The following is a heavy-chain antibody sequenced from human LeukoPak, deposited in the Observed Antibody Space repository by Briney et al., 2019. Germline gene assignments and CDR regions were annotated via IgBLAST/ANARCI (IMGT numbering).Heavy chain of an antibody. V-gene: IGHV1-18*01. J-gene: IGHJ4*02. CDR2: ISAYNGNT. CDR1: GYTFTSYG. CDR3: ARDAYYDSSGYYSHTYFDY. Sequence: GASVKVSCKASGYTFTSYGISWVRQAPGQGLEWMGWISAYNGNTNYAQKLQGRVTMTTDTSTSTAYMELRSLRSDDTAVYYCARDAYYDSSGYYSHTYFDYWGQGTLVTVSP. D-gene: IGHD3-22*01.